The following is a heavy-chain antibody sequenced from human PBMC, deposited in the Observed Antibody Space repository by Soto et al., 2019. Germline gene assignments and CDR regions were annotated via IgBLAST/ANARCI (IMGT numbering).Heavy chain of an antibody. CDR3: AGLWGCSVDY. CDR2: IYYSGST. V-gene: IGHV4-59*08. CDR1: GGSISSYY. D-gene: IGHD3-16*01. Sequence: QVQLQEAGPGLVEPSETLSLTCTVSGGSISSYYWSWFRQPPGKGLEWIGYIYYSGSTNYNPSLKSRVTISVARSKNQCSLRRSSVTAAETAVNYCAGLWGCSVDYGGQGTLVPVSS. J-gene: IGHJ4*02.